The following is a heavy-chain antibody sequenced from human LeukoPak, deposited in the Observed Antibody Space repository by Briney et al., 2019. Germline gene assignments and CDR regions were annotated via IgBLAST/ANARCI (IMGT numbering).Heavy chain of an antibody. J-gene: IGHJ4*02. D-gene: IGHD3-9*01. CDR2: IDQHGSEK. Sequence: QAGGSLRLSCAASGFTFSSYWMNWVRQAPGKGLEWVANIDQHGSEKNYLGSVRGRFSISRDNSKNSLYLQMNSLRAEDTAIYYCATYWDTLTGHKLGGGHWGQGTLVTVSS. V-gene: IGHV3-7*02. CDR3: ATYWDTLTGHKLGGGH. CDR1: GFTFSSYW.